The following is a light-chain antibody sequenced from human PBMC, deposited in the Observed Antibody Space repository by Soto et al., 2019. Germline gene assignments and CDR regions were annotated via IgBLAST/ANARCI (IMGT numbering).Light chain of an antibody. CDR1: SGHSSYI. Sequence: QPVLTQSSSASASLGSSVKLTCTLSSGHSSYIIAWHQQQPGKAPRYLMKLESSGSYNKGSGVPYRFSGSSSGADRYLIISNLQFEDEADYYCETWDSNTWVFGGGTKLTVL. CDR2: LESSGSY. CDR3: ETWDSNTWV. V-gene: IGLV4-60*02. J-gene: IGLJ3*02.